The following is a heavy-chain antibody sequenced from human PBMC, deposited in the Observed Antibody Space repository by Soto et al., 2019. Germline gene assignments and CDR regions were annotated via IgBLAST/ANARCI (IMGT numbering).Heavy chain of an antibody. CDR3: ARVPSGSGSDSLDL. CDR1: GFTFSSYW. V-gene: IGHV3-7*01. CDR2: INQAGSEK. D-gene: IGHD3-10*01. J-gene: IGHJ3*01. Sequence: GGSLRLSCAASGFTFSSYWMSWARQAPGKGLEWVANINQAGSEKYYVDSVKGRFTISRDNAKNSLDLQVSSLRAEDTALYYCARVPSGSGSDSLDLWRQGTMVIVSS.